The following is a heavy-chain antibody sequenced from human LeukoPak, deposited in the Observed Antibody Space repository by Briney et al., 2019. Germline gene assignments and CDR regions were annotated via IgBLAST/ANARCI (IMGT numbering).Heavy chain of an antibody. V-gene: IGHV1-69*06. CDR2: IIPIFGTA. CDR1: GGTFSSYA. CDR3: ASVGPHFGSSSWPSHFDY. Sequence: ASVKVSCKASGGTFSSYAISWVRQAPGQGLEWMGGIIPIFGTANYAQKFQGRVTITADKSTSTAYMEPSSLRSEDTAVYYCASVGPHFGSSSWPSHFDYWGQGTLVTVSS. D-gene: IGHD6-13*01. J-gene: IGHJ4*02.